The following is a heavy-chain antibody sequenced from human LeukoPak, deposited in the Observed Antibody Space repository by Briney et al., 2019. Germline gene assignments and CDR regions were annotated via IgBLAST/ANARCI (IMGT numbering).Heavy chain of an antibody. CDR1: GYTFTSYG. V-gene: IGHV1-18*01. D-gene: IGHD6-6*01. Sequence: ASVKVSCKASGYTFTSYGISWVRQAPGQGLEWMGWISAYNGNTNYAQKLQGRVTMTTDTSTSTAYMERRSLRSDDTAVYYCARSRSKIAARLTDYWGQGTLVTVSS. J-gene: IGHJ4*02. CDR2: ISAYNGNT. CDR3: ARSRSKIAARLTDY.